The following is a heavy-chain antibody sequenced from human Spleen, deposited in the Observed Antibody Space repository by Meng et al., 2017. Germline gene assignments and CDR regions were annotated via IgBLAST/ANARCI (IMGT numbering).Heavy chain of an antibody. V-gene: IGHV4-61*01. CDR3: ARGPTTMAHDFDY. D-gene: IGHD4-11*01. CDR1: GDSVSSGSYY. CDR2: IFTSGST. J-gene: IGHJ4*02. Sequence: QVQLQESGPGLVRPSETLSLTCTVSGDSVSSGSYYWSWIRQPPGKGLQYIGFIFTSGSTNYNPSLKGRVSVSLDTSRNQISLRLSSVTAADTAVYYCARGPTTMAHDFDYWGQGTLVTVSS.